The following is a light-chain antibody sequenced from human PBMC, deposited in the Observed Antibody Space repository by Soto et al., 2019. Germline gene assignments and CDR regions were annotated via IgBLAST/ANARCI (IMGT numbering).Light chain of an antibody. V-gene: IGLV2-14*01. CDR3: SSYTSSSTDV. Sequence: QSVLTQPASVSGSPGQSITISCTGTSSDVGGYNYVSWYQQHPGKAAKLMIYEVSNRPSGVSNRFSGSKSGNTASLTISGLQAEDEADYCCSSYTSSSTDVFGTGTKDTVL. CDR2: EVS. J-gene: IGLJ1*01. CDR1: SSDVGGYNY.